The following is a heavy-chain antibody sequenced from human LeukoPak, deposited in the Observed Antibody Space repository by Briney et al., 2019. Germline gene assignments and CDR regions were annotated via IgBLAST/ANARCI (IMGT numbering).Heavy chain of an antibody. CDR1: GFTFSSYG. V-gene: IGHV3-53*01. CDR3: ARAGVGTYYYDSSGYSGAFDI. Sequence: GGSLRLSCAASGFTFSSYGMHWVRQAPGKGLEWVSVIYSDGSTYYSAFVKGRFTISRDNSKNTLYLQMNSLRAEDTAVYYCARAGVGTYYYDSSGYSGAFDIWGQGTMVTVSS. J-gene: IGHJ3*02. D-gene: IGHD3-22*01. CDR2: IYSDGST.